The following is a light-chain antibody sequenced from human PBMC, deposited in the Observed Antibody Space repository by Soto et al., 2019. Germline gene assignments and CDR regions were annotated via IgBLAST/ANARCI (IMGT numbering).Light chain of an antibody. V-gene: IGKV3-20*01. CDR2: DTS. CDR3: QQYGSSPIT. J-gene: IGKJ5*01. Sequence: EIVLTQSPATLSLSPGERATLSCRSSQSVSNSYLAWYQQKPGQAPRLLIYDTSSRARATGIPDRFSGSGSGTDFTLTISRLESEDFAVYYYQQYGSSPITFGQGTRLEIK. CDR1: QSVSNSY.